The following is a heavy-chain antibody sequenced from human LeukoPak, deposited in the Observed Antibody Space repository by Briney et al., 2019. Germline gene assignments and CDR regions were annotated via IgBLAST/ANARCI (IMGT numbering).Heavy chain of an antibody. CDR1: GFTFSSYA. J-gene: IGHJ4*02. Sequence: PGRSLRLSCAASGFTFSSYAMHWVRQAPGKGLEWVAVISYDGSNKYYADSVKGRFTISRDNSKNTLYLQMNSLRAEDTAVYYCASLGYSYGLDYWGQGTLVTVSS. CDR2: ISYDGSNK. V-gene: IGHV3-30-3*01. D-gene: IGHD5-18*01. CDR3: ASLGYSYGLDY.